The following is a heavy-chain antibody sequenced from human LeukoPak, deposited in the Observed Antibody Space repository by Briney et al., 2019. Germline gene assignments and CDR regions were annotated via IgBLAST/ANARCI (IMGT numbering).Heavy chain of an antibody. CDR1: GYTSTSYV. V-gene: IGHV1-18*01. CDR3: ARIAVAGSFDY. D-gene: IGHD6-19*01. J-gene: IGHJ4*02. Sequence: ASVRVSCKASGYTSTSYVISWVPQAPGQGLEGMGCIRAYNGTKNYAQKLQGRVTITTDPSTSTASMEQRSLRSDDTAVSYCARIAVAGSFDYWGQGTLVTVSS. CDR2: IRAYNGTK.